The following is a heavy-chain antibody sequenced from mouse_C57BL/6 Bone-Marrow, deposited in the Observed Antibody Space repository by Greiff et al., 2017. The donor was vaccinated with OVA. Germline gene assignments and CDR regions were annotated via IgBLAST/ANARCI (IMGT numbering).Heavy chain of an antibody. CDR1: GYSITSGYD. Sequence: EVQLQQSGPGMVKPSQSLSLTCTVTGYSITSGYDWHWIRHFPGNKLEWMGYISYSGSTNYNPSLKSRISITHDTSKNHFFLKLNSVTTEDTATYYCARAHYGSSYNYAMDYWGQGTSVTVSS. D-gene: IGHD1-1*01. V-gene: IGHV3-1*01. CDR2: ISYSGST. J-gene: IGHJ4*01. CDR3: ARAHYGSSYNYAMDY.